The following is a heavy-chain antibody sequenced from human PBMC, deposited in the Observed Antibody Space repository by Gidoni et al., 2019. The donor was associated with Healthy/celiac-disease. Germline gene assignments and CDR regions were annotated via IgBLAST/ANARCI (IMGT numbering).Heavy chain of an antibody. Sequence: QVQLVQSGAEVKKPGASVKVSCKASGYTFTDYYIHWVRQAPGQGLEWMGGINPNSGGTNYAQRFQGRVTMTRDTSITTAYMELSRLRSDDTAVYYCARGVIGTTGGWFDPWGQGTLVTVSS. V-gene: IGHV1-2*02. CDR2: INPNSGGT. D-gene: IGHD1-7*01. J-gene: IGHJ5*02. CDR3: ARGVIGTTGGWFDP. CDR1: GYTFTDYY.